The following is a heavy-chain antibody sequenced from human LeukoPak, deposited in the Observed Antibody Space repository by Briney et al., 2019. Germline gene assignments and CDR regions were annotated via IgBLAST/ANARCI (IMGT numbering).Heavy chain of an antibody. CDR1: GGSISRYY. V-gene: IGHV4-59*01. D-gene: IGHD6-6*01. CDR3: ARECLVKRAFDY. J-gene: IGHJ4*02. CDR2: IYYSVST. Sequence: SESLSLTCTVPGGSISRYYWSWIRQPPGKGLEWIWYIYYSVSTNYTPSLKRRVTLSLDTTKNQFSLNLNSVTAADTAVHYCARECLVKRAFDYWGQGTLVTVSS.